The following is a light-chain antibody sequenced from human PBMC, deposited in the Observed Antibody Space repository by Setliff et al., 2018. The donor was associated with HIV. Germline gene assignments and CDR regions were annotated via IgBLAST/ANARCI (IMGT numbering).Light chain of an antibody. CDR3: CSYAGTNTYV. V-gene: IGLV2-23*02. Sequence: QSALTQPASVSGSPGQSITISCTGSSSDVGSYNFVSWHHQHPGKAPKLMIYQVNKRPSGVSNRFSGSKSGNTASLTISGLQAEDETDYYCCSYAGTNTYVFGTGTKV. CDR2: QVN. J-gene: IGLJ1*01. CDR1: SSDVGSYNF.